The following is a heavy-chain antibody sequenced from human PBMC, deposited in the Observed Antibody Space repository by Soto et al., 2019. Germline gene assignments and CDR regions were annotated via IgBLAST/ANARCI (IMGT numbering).Heavy chain of an antibody. CDR2: ISNDGSKK. CDR1: GFTFSNYG. D-gene: IGHD2-2*02. CDR3: AKVVPAALRPPYYYYGVDL. J-gene: IGHJ6*02. V-gene: IGHV3-30*18. Sequence: GSLRLSCAASGFTFSNYGIHWVRQAPGKGLEWVAVISNDGSKKSYGDSVKGRFTISRDNSKNTLYLQMNSLSAEDTAVYYCAKVVPAALRPPYYYYGVDLWGQGTTVTVSS.